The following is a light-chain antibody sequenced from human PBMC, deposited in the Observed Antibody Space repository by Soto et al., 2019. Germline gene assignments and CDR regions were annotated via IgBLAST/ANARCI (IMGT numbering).Light chain of an antibody. V-gene: IGLV2-8*01. CDR3: SSYAGSNNLG. Sequence: QSALTQPPSSSVSPGQSVTLSCTGTSSDVVGYNYVSWYQQHPGKAPKLMIYEVSKLPSGVPDRFSGSNSGNTASLTVSGLQVEDEADYYCSSYAGSNNLGFGGGTKRTVL. CDR2: EVS. J-gene: IGLJ2*01. CDR1: SSDVVGYNY.